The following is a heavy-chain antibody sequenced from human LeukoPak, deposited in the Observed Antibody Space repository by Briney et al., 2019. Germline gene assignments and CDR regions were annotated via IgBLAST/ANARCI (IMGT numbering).Heavy chain of an antibody. CDR1: GFTFGSYG. CDR3: AIIHGYYDGSGYWVQ. J-gene: IGHJ1*01. V-gene: IGHV3-23*01. CDR2: ITPNADRT. Sequence: GGSLRLSCAASGFTFGSYGMSWVRQAPGKGLEWVSFITPNADRTSYADSVEGRFTISRDNPRNTLNMQMNSLRDEDTAIYYCAIIHGYYDGSGYWVQWGQGTLVTVSS. D-gene: IGHD3-22*01.